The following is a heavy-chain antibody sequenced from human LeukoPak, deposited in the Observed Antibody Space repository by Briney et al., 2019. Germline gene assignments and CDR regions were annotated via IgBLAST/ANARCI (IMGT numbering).Heavy chain of an antibody. CDR1: GGTFTSYA. Sequence: SVKVSCKASGGTFTSYAISWVRQAPGQGLEWMGGIIPTFGTANYAQKFQGRVTMTRNTSISTAYMELSSLRSEDTAVYYCARVFSGSYYGYYYYYGMVVWGQGTTVTVSS. CDR2: IIPTFGTA. CDR3: ARVFSGSYYGYYYYYGMVV. V-gene: IGHV1-69*05. J-gene: IGHJ6*02. D-gene: IGHD1-26*01.